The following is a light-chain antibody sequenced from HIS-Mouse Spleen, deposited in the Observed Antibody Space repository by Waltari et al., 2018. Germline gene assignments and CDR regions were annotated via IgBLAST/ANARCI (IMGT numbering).Light chain of an antibody. CDR1: SSEVGGYNY. Sequence: QSALTQPRSVSGSPGQSVTISWTGTSSEVGGYNYVPWYQQHPGKAPKLMIYDVSKRPSGVPDRFSGSKSGNTASLTISGLQAEDEADYYCCSYAGSYTLVFGGGTKLTVL. V-gene: IGLV2-11*01. J-gene: IGLJ2*01. CDR2: DVS. CDR3: CSYAGSYTLV.